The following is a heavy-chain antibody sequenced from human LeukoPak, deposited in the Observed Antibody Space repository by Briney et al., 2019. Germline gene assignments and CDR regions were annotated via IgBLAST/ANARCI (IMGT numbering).Heavy chain of an antibody. CDR2: ISVYNGKT. J-gene: IGHJ4*02. Sequence: ASVKVSCKTSGYNFDSYGISWVRQAPGQGLEWPGWISVYNGKTNYTQNFQGRVTLTTDTSTSTVYLELKSLTSDDTAVYYCARDRNYFDAWGQGTLVTVSS. V-gene: IGHV1-18*01. CDR1: GYNFDSYG. CDR3: ARDRNYFDA.